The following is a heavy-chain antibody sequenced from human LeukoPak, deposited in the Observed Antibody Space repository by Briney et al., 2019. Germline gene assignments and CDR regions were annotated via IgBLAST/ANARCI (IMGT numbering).Heavy chain of an antibody. D-gene: IGHD3-22*01. V-gene: IGHV4-59*01. Sequence: SETLSLTCTVSGGSINYYYWSWIRQPPGKGLEYIGDIYSSGSTNYNPSLKSRVTMSVDTSKNQFSLKLSSVTAADTAVYYCARDSRYSDTSGYYYSHYYMDVWGKGTTVTVSS. CDR3: ARDSRYSDTSGYYYSHYYMDV. CDR2: IYSSGST. J-gene: IGHJ6*03. CDR1: GGSINYYY.